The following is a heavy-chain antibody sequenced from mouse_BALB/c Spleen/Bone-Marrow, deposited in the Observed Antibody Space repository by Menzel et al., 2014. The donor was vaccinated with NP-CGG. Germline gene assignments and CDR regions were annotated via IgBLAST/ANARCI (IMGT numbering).Heavy chain of an antibody. J-gene: IGHJ2*01. CDR3: ATCYYGNYFDY. D-gene: IGHD2-1*01. CDR1: GYTFTSYW. Sequence: QVQLKDSGAELVKPGASVKLSCKASGYTFTSYWMHWVKQRPGQGLEWIGEINPSNGRTNYNEKFKSKATLTVDKSSSTAYMQLSSLTSEDSAVYYCATCYYGNYFDYWGQGTTLTVSS. CDR2: INPSNGRT. V-gene: IGHV1S81*02.